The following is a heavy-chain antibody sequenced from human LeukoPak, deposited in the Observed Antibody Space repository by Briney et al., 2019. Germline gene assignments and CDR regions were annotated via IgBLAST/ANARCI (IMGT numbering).Heavy chain of an antibody. Sequence: PGGSLRLSCAASGFTVSSNYMNWVRQAPGKGLEWVSVIYSGGSTYYVDSVKDRFTISRDNAKNTLYLQMNSLRAEDTAVYYCARDKAYWGQGTLVTVSS. CDR2: IYSGGST. V-gene: IGHV3-53*01. CDR1: GFTVSSNY. J-gene: IGHJ4*02. CDR3: ARDKAY.